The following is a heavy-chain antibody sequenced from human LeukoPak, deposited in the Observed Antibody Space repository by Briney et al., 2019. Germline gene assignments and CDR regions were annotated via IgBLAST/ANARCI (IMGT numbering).Heavy chain of an antibody. V-gene: IGHV3-15*07. CDR1: GFTFSNSW. Sequence: GSLRLSCAAFGFTFSNSWMNWVRQAPRKGLEWVGRIKSKTDGGTTDYAAPVKGRFTISRDDSKNTLYLQMNSLKTEDTAVYYCTIFGVVTDFDYWGQGTLVTVSS. D-gene: IGHD3-3*01. J-gene: IGHJ4*02. CDR3: TIFGVVTDFDY. CDR2: IKSKTDGGTT.